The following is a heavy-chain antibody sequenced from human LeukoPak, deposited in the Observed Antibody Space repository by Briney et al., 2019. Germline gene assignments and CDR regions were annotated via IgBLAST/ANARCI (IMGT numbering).Heavy chain of an antibody. V-gene: IGHV3-23*01. CDR3: AKNRVSGDGYNSLDY. D-gene: IGHD5-24*01. J-gene: IGHJ4*02. Sequence: GGSLRLSCAASGFTFSSYAMSWVRQAPGKGLEWVSAISGSGGSTYYADSVKGRFTISRDNSKNTVFPQMDSLRAEDTAVYYCAKNRVSGDGYNSLDYWGQGTLVTASS. CDR1: GFTFSSYA. CDR2: ISGSGGST.